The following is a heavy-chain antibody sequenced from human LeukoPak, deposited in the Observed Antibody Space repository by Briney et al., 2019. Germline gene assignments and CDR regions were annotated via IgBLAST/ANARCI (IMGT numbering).Heavy chain of an antibody. CDR1: GFIVNSNY. CDR3: VSNRPGLWS. CDR2: IYSDGDT. J-gene: IGHJ4*02. V-gene: IGHV3-53*01. Sequence: GGSLRLSCAVSGFIVNSNYMNWVRQAPGKGLEWVSVIYSDGDTFYADSVKGRFTISRDNSKNTLYLQMNRLRAEDTAVYYCVSNRPGLWSWGQGTLVTVSS. D-gene: IGHD1-14*01.